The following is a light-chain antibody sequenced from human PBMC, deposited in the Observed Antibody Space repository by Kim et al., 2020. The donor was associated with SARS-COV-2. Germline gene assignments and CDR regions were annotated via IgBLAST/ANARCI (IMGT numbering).Light chain of an antibody. Sequence: DIQMTQSPASLSASVGDRVTITCRASQAISNYLAWYQQKPGQVPRLLIYAASNLQSGVPSRFSGSGSGTDFTLAISSLQPEDVATYYCKKYNSALRTFGQGTKGDIK. J-gene: IGKJ1*01. CDR2: AAS. CDR3: KKYNSALRT. V-gene: IGKV1-27*01. CDR1: QAISNY.